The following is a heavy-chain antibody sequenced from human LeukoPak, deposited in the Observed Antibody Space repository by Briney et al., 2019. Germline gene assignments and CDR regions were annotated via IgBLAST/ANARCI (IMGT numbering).Heavy chain of an antibody. CDR3: ARDVGGSLDY. V-gene: IGHV3-7*01. J-gene: IGHJ4*02. Sequence: GGSLRLSCAASGFTFSTYWMAWLRQAPGKGLEWVANIKGDESAKHQADSVKGRFTISRDNAQNSAYLQMSSLRGEDTAVYYCARDVGGSLDYWGQGTLVTVSS. D-gene: IGHD1-26*01. CDR2: IKGDESAK. CDR1: GFTFSTYW.